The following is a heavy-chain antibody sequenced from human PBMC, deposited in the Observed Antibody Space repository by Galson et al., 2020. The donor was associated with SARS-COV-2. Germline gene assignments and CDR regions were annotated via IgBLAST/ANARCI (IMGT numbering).Heavy chain of an antibody. Sequence: QLGESLKISCAASGFTFSSYGMHWVRQAPGKGLEWVAVISSDGSNKYYADSVKGRFTISRDNSKNTLYLQMNSLRAEDTAVYYCARELLWFGKLLDYWGQGTLVTVSS. J-gene: IGHJ4*02. CDR3: ARELLWFGKLLDY. CDR1: GFTFSSYG. CDR2: ISSDGSNK. D-gene: IGHD3-10*01. V-gene: IGHV3-30*03.